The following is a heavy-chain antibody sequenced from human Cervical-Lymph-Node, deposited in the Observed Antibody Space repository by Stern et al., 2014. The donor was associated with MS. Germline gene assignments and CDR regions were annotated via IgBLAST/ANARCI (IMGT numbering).Heavy chain of an antibody. J-gene: IGHJ1*01. CDR1: GYDFSDYW. V-gene: IGHV5-51*01. Sequence: EVQLVESGAEVKKPGESLKISCKGSGYDFSDYWIAWVRQVPGKGLECVGIIYPGDSDTIYSPSFQGQVSISVDYSLNTAYLQWSRLKASDTAIYYCATITVAGEPDYLQHWGRGTLVSVSS. CDR3: ATITVAGEPDYLQH. CDR2: IYPGDSDT. D-gene: IGHD6-19*01.